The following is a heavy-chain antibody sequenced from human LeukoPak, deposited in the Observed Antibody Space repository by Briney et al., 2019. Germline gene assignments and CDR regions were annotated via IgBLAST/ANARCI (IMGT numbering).Heavy chain of an antibody. J-gene: IGHJ1*01. V-gene: IGHV3-33*06. CDR3: AKDTDVVVPEYFQY. Sequence: PGGSLRLSCAASGFSFSGYGMHWVRQAPGKGLDWVAVIWYDGSNKNYADSVKGRFTISRDNSKNTLYLLMDSLRAEDTGVYYCAKDTDVVVPEYFQYWGQGTLVTVSS. CDR1: GFSFSGYG. CDR2: IWYDGSNK. D-gene: IGHD2-15*01.